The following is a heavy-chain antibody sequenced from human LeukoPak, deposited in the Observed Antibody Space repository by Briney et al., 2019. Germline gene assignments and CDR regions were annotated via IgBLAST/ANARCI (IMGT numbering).Heavy chain of an antibody. CDR1: GGTFSSYA. D-gene: IGHD3-10*01. V-gene: IGHV1-69*06. Sequence: VASVKVSCKASGGTFSSYAISWVRQAPGQGLEWMGGIIPIFGTANYAQKFQGRVTITADKSTSTAYMELSSLRSEDTAVYYCARRYYYGSGSPGLDYWGQGTLVTVSS. CDR2: IIPIFGTA. J-gene: IGHJ4*02. CDR3: ARRYYYGSGSPGLDY.